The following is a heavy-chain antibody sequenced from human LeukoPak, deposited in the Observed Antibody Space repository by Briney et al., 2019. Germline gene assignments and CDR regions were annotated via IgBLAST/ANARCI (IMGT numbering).Heavy chain of an antibody. Sequence: GGSLRLSCTASGFTFSSYGMHWVRKAPGKGLEWVAVIWYDGSNKYYADSVKGRFTISRDNSKNTLYLQMNSLRAEDTAVYYCAREGSADFWSGWDYYYGMDVWGQGTTVTVSS. D-gene: IGHD3-3*01. CDR2: IWYDGSNK. CDR1: GFTFSSYG. CDR3: AREGSADFWSGWDYYYGMDV. V-gene: IGHV3-33*01. J-gene: IGHJ6*02.